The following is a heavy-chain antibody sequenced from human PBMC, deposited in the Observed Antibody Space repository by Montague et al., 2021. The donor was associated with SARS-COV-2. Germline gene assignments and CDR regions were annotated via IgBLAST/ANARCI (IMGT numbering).Heavy chain of an antibody. Sequence: SLRLSCAASGFTFSSYGMHWVRQAPGKGLEWVAVISYDGSNKYXXXSXXXRFTISRDNSKNTLYLQMNSLRAEDTAVYYCAKDRGYSSSSRYFDYWGQGTLVTVSS. J-gene: IGHJ4*02. CDR3: AKDRGYSSSSRYFDY. D-gene: IGHD6-6*01. CDR1: GFTFSSYG. V-gene: IGHV3-30*18. CDR2: ISYDGSNK.